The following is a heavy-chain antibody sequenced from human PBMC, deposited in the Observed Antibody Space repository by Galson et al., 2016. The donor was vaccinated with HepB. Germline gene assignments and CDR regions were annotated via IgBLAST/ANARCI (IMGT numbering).Heavy chain of an antibody. CDR1: GFTFSNYG. CDR3: AREAGIAAAATYDY. V-gene: IGHV3-33*01. CDR2: IWNDGSNR. Sequence: SLRLSCAASGFTFSNYGMHWVRQAPGKGLEWVALIWNDGSNRYYADSVKGRFTISRDNSKNTAYLQMNSLRAEDRAVYYGAREAGIAAAATYDYWGQGTLVTVSS. D-gene: IGHD6-13*01. J-gene: IGHJ4*02.